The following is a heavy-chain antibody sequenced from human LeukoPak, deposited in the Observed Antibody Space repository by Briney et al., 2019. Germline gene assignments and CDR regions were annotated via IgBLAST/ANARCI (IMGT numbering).Heavy chain of an antibody. Sequence: GRSLRLSCSVSGFTFSRNSMHGVPHAPDKGQESVADISYDGNNKHYAASVKGRFTISRDNSKNTLYLQMNSLRPEDTAVYFCAREALTGSWHWFDRWGEGTLVTVSS. D-gene: IGHD2-15*01. CDR3: AREALTGSWHWFDR. J-gene: IGHJ5*02. CDR2: ISYDGNNK. CDR1: GFTFSRNS. V-gene: IGHV3-30-3*01.